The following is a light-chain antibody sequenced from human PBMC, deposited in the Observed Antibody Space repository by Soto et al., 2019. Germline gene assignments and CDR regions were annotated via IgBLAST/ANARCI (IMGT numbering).Light chain of an antibody. CDR1: QSISTW. J-gene: IGKJ4*01. CDR3: QQYNSYSPLT. V-gene: IGKV1-5*03. CDR2: KAS. Sequence: DIQMTQSPSTLPASVGDRFTITCRANQSISTWLAWYQQKPGKAPNLLIYKASRLETGVPSRFSGSGSGTEFTLTISFLRPDDFATYYCQQYNSYSPLTFGGGTKVDIK.